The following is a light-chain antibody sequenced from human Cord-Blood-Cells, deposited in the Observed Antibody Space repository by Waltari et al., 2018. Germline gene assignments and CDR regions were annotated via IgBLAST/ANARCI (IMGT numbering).Light chain of an antibody. CDR1: SSNIGNNY. CDR3: GTWDSSLSAGWV. CDR2: ENN. Sequence: SVLTQPPSVSAAPGQKVTISCSGSSSNIGNNYVSWYQQLPGTAPKLLIYENNKRPSWIPDRFSGSKSGTSATLGITGLQTGDEADYYCGTWDSSLSAGWVFGGGTKLTVL. V-gene: IGLV1-51*02. J-gene: IGLJ3*02.